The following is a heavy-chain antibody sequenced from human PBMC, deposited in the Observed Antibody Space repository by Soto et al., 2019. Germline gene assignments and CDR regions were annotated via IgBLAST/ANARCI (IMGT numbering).Heavy chain of an antibody. CDR2: IIPIFGTA. V-gene: IGHV1-69*01. Sequence: QVQLVQSGAEVKKPGSSVKVSCKASGGTFSSYAISWVRQAPGQGLEWMGGIIPIFGTANYAQKFQGRVTITADESTRTAYMELSSLRSEDTAVYYCARQRVNYDSALLRGMDVWGQGTTVTVSS. CDR3: ARQRVNYDSALLRGMDV. CDR1: GGTFSSYA. J-gene: IGHJ6*02. D-gene: IGHD3-3*01.